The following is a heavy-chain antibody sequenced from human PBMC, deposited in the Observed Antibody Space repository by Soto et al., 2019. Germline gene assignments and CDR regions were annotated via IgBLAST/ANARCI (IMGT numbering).Heavy chain of an antibody. J-gene: IGHJ4*02. V-gene: IGHV1-18*04. CDR1: GYVFTSFG. CDR3: VRSMFYDLWSPYYYFHN. Sequence: ASVKVSCKTSGYVFTSFGISWVRQAPGQGLEWMGWVRPYNGDTKYAEKFQGRVTMTSDTSTTTGYMELRGLRSDDTAVCYCVRSMFYDLWSPYYYFHNWGQGTQVTVSS. D-gene: IGHD3-3*01. CDR2: VRPYNGDT.